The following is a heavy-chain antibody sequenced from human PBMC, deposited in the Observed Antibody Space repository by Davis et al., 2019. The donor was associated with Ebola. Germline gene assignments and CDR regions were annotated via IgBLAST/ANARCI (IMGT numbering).Heavy chain of an antibody. D-gene: IGHD3-9*01. CDR1: GGFFSGYY. J-gene: IGHJ5*02. CDR3: ARGVYDILTSLRGWFDP. CDR2: INHSGST. Sequence: MPSETLSLTCAVYGGFFSGYYWSWIRQPPGKGLEWIGEINHSGSTNYNPSLKSRVTISVDTSKNQFSLKLSSVTAADTAVYYCARGVYDILTSLRGWFDPWGQGTLVTVSS. V-gene: IGHV4-34*01.